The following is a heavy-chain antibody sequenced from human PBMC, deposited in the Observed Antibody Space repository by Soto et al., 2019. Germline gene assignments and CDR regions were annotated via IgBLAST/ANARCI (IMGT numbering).Heavy chain of an antibody. CDR2: ISSSSSYI. Sequence: GGSLRLSCAASGFTFSSYSMNWVRQAPGKGLEWVSSISSSSSYIYYADSVKGRFTISRDNAKNSLYLQMNSLRAEDTAVYYCARSGPRGEFDYWGQGTLVTVSS. V-gene: IGHV3-21*01. CDR1: GFTFSSYS. CDR3: ARSGPRGEFDY. D-gene: IGHD3-3*01. J-gene: IGHJ4*02.